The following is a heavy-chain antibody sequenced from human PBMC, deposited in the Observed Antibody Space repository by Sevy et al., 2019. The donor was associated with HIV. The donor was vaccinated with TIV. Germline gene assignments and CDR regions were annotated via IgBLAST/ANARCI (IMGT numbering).Heavy chain of an antibody. Sequence: SETLSLTCAVYGGSFSGYYWSWIHQPPGKGLEWIGEINHSGGTNYNPSLKSRVTISVDTSKNQFSLKLSSVTAADTAVYYCARHCSGTSCSHAFDIWGQGTMVTVSS. J-gene: IGHJ3*02. D-gene: IGHD2-2*01. CDR2: INHSGGT. V-gene: IGHV4-34*01. CDR3: ARHCSGTSCSHAFDI. CDR1: GGSFSGYY.